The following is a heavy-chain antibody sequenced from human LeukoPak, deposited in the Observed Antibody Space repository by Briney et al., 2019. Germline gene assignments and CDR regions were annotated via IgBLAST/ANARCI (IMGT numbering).Heavy chain of an antibody. D-gene: IGHD2-15*01. CDR2: FDPEDGET. Sequence: GASVKVSCKVSGYTLTELSMHWVRQAPGKGLEWMGGFDPEDGETIYAQKFQGRVTMTEDTSTDTAYMELSSLRSEDTAVYYCASTPLLRVKIAFDIWGQGTMVTVSS. J-gene: IGHJ3*02. CDR3: ASTPLLRVKIAFDI. CDR1: GYTLTELS. V-gene: IGHV1-24*01.